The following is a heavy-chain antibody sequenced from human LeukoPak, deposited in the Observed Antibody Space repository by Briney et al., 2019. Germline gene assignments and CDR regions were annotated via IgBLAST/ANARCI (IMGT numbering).Heavy chain of an antibody. D-gene: IGHD3-22*01. V-gene: IGHV4-34*01. CDR1: GGSFSGYY. CDR3: ARGGPYYDSSGYYDFDY. CDR2: INHSGST. J-gene: IGHJ4*02. Sequence: PSETLSLTCAVYGGSFSGYYWSWIRQPPGKGLEWIGEINHSGSTNYNPSLKSRVTISVDTSKNQFSLKLSPVTAADTAVYYCARGGPYYDSSGYYDFDYWGQGTLVTVSS.